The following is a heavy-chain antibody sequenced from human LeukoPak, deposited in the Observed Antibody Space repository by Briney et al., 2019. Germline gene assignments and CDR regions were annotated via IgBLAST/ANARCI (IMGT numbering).Heavy chain of an antibody. V-gene: IGHV4-39*01. Sequence: SETLSLTCAFSGGSISSTSHYWGWIRQPPGKGLEWIGSIFYGGITYYSPSLKSRVTISVDTSKNQFSLKMTSMTAADTAVYYCARQDLAGRQFDYWGQGTLVTVSS. CDR1: GGSISSTSHY. CDR2: IFYGGIT. J-gene: IGHJ4*02. CDR3: ARQDLAGRQFDY. D-gene: IGHD3-10*01.